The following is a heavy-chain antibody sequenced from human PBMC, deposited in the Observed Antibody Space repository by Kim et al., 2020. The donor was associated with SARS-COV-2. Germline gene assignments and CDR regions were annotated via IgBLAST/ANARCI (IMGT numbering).Heavy chain of an antibody. CDR3: AKARYYYDSSGYSPFDY. CDR2: ISYDGSNK. Sequence: GGSLRLSCAASGFTFSSYGMHWVRQAPGKGLEWVAVISYDGSNKYYADSVKGRFTISRDNSKNTLYLQMNSLRAEDTAVYYCAKARYYYDSSGYSPFDYWGQGTLVTVSS. CDR1: GFTFSSYG. J-gene: IGHJ4*02. V-gene: IGHV3-30*18. D-gene: IGHD3-22*01.